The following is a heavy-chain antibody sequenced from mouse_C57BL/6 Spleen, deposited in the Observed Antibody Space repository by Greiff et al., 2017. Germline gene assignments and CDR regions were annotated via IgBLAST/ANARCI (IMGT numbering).Heavy chain of an antibody. J-gene: IGHJ2*01. CDR2: IYPGDGDT. CDR1: GYAFSSYW. D-gene: IGHD2-12*01. CDR3: TTHPYDWVDY. Sequence: VQLQQSGAELVKPGASVKISCKASGYAFSSYWMNWVKQRPGKGLEWIGQIYPGDGDTNYNGKFKGKATLTADKSSSTAYLQLSSLTSEDTAVYYCTTHPYDWVDYWGQGTTLTVSS. V-gene: IGHV1-80*01.